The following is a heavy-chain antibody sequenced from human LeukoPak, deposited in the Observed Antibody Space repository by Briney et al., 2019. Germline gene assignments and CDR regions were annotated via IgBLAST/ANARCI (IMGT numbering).Heavy chain of an antibody. D-gene: IGHD2-2*01. J-gene: IGHJ4*02. Sequence: PGGSLRLSCAASGFTFNTYWMRWVRQAPGKGLGWVATIKEDGSEKYYVDSVKGRFTMSMDNAKNSLYLQMNSLRVEDTAVYYCESTRGRWGQGTLVTVSS. V-gene: IGHV3-7*01. CDR2: IKEDGSEK. CDR1: GFTFNTYW. CDR3: ESTRGR.